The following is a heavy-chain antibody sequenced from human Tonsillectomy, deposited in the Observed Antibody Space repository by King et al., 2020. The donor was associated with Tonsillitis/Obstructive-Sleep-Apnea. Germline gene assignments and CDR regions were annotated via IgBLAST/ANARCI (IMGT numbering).Heavy chain of an antibody. Sequence: QLVQSGAEVKKPGSSVKVSWKASGGTFSSYAISWVRQAPGQGLEWMGGIIPIFGTANYAQKFQGRVTITADESTSTAYMELSSLRSEDTAVYYCARDSLNYANYYYMDVWGKGTTVTVSS. CDR1: GGTFSSYA. CDR3: ARDSLNYANYYYMDV. D-gene: IGHD1-7*01. V-gene: IGHV1-69*01. CDR2: IIPIFGTA. J-gene: IGHJ6*03.